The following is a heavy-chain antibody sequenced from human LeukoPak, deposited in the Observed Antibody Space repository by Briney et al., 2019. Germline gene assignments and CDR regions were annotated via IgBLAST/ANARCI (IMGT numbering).Heavy chain of an antibody. Sequence: PGGSLRLSCAACGFTSSTYWMHWVRQAPGKGVEWVSRTETAGSIKSSADAVTGRFTISRDNTKNTLYLQTDSLRPEDTAEYHCVRGDGRSYGLFDSWGRGTLVIVSS. D-gene: IGHD5-18*01. CDR2: TETAGSIK. J-gene: IGHJ4*02. V-gene: IGHV3-74*01. CDR1: GFTSSTYW. CDR3: VRGDGRSYGLFDS.